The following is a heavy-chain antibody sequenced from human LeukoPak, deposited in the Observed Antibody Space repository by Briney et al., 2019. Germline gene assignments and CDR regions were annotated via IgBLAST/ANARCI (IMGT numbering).Heavy chain of an antibody. J-gene: IGHJ5*02. V-gene: IGHV4-59*01. CDR2: IYYSGST. Sequence: SETLSLTCTVSGGSISSYYWSWIRQPPGKGLEWIGYIYYSGSTNYNPSLKSRVTISVDASKNQFSLKLSSVTAADTAVCYCARDRGRSARGRWFDPWGQGTLVTVSS. CDR1: GGSISSYY. CDR3: ARDRGRSARGRWFDP. D-gene: IGHD3-3*01.